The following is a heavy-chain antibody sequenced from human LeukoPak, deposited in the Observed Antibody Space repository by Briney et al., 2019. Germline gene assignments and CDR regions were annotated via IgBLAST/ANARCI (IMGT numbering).Heavy chain of an antibody. CDR3: ARGLYYYDSSGYSPYYYYFMDV. J-gene: IGHJ6*03. CDR1: GGTFSSYA. Sequence: SVKVSCTASGGTFSSYAISWVRQAPGQGLEWMGGIIPIFGTANYAQKFQGRVTITADKSTSTAYMELSSLRSEDTAVYYCARGLYYYDSSGYSPYYYYFMDVWGKGTTVTVSS. V-gene: IGHV1-69*06. D-gene: IGHD3-22*01. CDR2: IIPIFGTA.